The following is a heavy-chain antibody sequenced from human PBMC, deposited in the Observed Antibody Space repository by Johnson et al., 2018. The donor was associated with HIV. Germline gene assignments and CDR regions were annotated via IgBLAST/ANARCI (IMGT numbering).Heavy chain of an antibody. CDR3: ARDPPYVGNQSAFDV. Sequence: QVQLVESGGGVVQPGRSLRLSCAASGFTFSSYAMHWVRQAPGKGLEWVAVISYDGSNKYYADSVKGRFTISRDNSKDTLYLQMHSLRPEDTALDYCARDPPYVGNQSAFDVWGQGTMVTVSS. CDR1: GFTFSSYA. J-gene: IGHJ3*01. V-gene: IGHV3-30*04. D-gene: IGHD4-23*01. CDR2: ISYDGSNK.